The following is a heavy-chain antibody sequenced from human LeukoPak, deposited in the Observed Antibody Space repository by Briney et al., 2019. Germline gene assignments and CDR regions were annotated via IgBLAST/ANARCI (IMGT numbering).Heavy chain of an antibody. J-gene: IGHJ4*02. CDR2: INPNSGGT. V-gene: IGHV1-2*04. Sequence: ASVKVSCTASGYTFTGYYMHWVRQAPGQGLEWMGWINPNSGGTNYAQKFQGWVTMTRDTSISTAYMELSRLRSDDTAVYYCATVTSKWELPLIDYWGQGTLVTVSS. CDR1: GYTFTGYY. D-gene: IGHD1-26*01. CDR3: ATVTSKWELPLIDY.